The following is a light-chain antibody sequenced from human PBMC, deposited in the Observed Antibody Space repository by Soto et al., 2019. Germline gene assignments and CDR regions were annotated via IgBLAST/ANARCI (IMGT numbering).Light chain of an antibody. CDR1: QSVSSSY. CDR3: QQYDSSPEWT. J-gene: IGKJ1*01. Sequence: EIVLTQSPGTLSLSLGERATLSCRASQSVSSSYLAWYQQKPGQAPRLLIYAASSRATGIPDRFSGSGSGTDFTLTISRLEPEDFAVYYCQQYDSSPEWTFGQGTKVEIK. CDR2: AAS. V-gene: IGKV3-20*01.